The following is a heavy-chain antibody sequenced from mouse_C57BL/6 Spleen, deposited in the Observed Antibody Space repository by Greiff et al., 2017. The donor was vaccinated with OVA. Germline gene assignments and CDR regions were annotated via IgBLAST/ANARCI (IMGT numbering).Heavy chain of an antibody. Sequence: QVQLKESGAELVRPGASVKLSCKASGYTFTDYYINWVKQRPGQGLEWIARIYPGSGNTYYNEKFKGKATLTAEKSSSTAYMQLSSLTSEDSAVYYCARDPAYWGQGTLVTVSA. V-gene: IGHV1-76*01. CDR1: GYTFTDYY. J-gene: IGHJ3*01. CDR3: ARDPAY. CDR2: IYPGSGNT.